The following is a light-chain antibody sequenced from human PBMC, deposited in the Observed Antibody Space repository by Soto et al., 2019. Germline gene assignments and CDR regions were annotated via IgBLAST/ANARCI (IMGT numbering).Light chain of an antibody. CDR3: QQYNNWPPYT. J-gene: IGKJ2*01. V-gene: IGKV3-15*01. CDR2: GAS. CDR1: QIVSSN. Sequence: EIVMTQSPATLSVSPGERATLSCRASQIVSSNLAWYQQKPGQAPRLLIYGASTRATGIPARFSGSGSGTAFTLTISSRQSEDFAVYYCQQYNNWPPYTFGQGTKLEIK.